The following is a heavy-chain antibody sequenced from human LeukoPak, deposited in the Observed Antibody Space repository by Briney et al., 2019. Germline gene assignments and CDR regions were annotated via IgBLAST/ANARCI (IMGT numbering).Heavy chain of an antibody. CDR3: TRVVPAAIQLDY. V-gene: IGHV3-49*04. CDR1: GFTFGDYA. D-gene: IGHD2-2*02. Sequence: PGGSLRLSCTASGFTFGDYAMSWVRQAPGKGLEWVGFIRSKAYGGTTEYAASVKGRFTISRDDSKSIAYLQMNSLKTEDTAVYYCTRVVPAAIQLDYWGQGTLVTVSS. CDR2: IRSKAYGGTT. J-gene: IGHJ4*02.